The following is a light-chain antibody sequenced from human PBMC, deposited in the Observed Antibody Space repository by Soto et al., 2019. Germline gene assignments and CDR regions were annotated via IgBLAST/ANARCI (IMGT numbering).Light chain of an antibody. Sequence: DIQMTQSPSSLSASVGDRVTITCRASQSIGTYLNWYQQTPGKAPNLLIYAASSLQSGVPSRFSGSGSGTDFTLTISSLQPEDFVIYQCQQSYSFPPVTFGGGTKVEMK. CDR3: QQSYSFPPVT. J-gene: IGKJ4*01. V-gene: IGKV1-39*01. CDR1: QSIGTY. CDR2: AAS.